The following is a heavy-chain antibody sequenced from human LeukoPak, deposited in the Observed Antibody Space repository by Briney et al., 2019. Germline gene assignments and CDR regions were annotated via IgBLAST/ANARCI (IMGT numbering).Heavy chain of an antibody. Sequence: GGSLRLSCAGSGFTFGGYVMHWFRQTPGKGLEWVAVIAYDGSRAFYADSVKGRFTISRVNSKNTMSVQMDDLRAEDTAVYYCTRYNNDHFDYWGQGTLVTVSS. D-gene: IGHD1-14*01. CDR1: GFTFGGYV. CDR3: TRYNNDHFDY. V-gene: IGHV3-33*01. J-gene: IGHJ4*02. CDR2: IAYDGSRA.